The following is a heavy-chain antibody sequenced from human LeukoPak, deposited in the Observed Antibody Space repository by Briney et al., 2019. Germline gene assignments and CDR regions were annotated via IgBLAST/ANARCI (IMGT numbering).Heavy chain of an antibody. CDR2: ISGSGGST. J-gene: IGHJ5*02. Sequence: PGGSLSLSCVASGFRFSTYAMNWVRQAPGKGLEWVSAISGSGGSTYYADSVKGRFTISRDNSKNTLYLQINILRGEDTAKYYCAKDKQWLVPGNWFDPWGKGTLVTVSS. CDR1: GFRFSTYA. D-gene: IGHD6-19*01. V-gene: IGHV3-23*01. CDR3: AKDKQWLVPGNWFDP.